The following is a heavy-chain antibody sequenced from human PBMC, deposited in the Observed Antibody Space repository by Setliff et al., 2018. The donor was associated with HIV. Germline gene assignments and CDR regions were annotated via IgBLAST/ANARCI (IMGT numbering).Heavy chain of an antibody. Sequence: ASETLSLTCNVSGFSFRNSFYNWGWIRQPPGKGLEWIEEINHSGNTNYNPSLKSRVTISVDTSKNQFSLRLSSVTAADTAVYYCARAVNQNKAMVYIARWGWYFDLWGRGTLVTVSS. D-gene: IGHD5-18*01. J-gene: IGHJ2*01. V-gene: IGHV4-39*07. CDR3: ARAVNQNKAMVYIARWGWYFDL. CDR2: INHSGNT. CDR1: GFSFRNSFYN.